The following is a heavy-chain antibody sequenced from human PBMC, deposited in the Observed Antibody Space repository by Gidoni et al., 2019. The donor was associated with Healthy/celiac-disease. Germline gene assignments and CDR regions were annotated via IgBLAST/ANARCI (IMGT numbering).Heavy chain of an antibody. J-gene: IGHJ4*02. CDR1: GGTFSSYT. D-gene: IGHD6-13*01. V-gene: IGHV1-69*02. CDR2: IIPILGIA. Sequence: QDQLVQSGAEVKKPGSSVKVSCKASGGTFSSYTISWVRQAPGQGLEWMGRIIPILGIANYAQKFQGRVTITADKSTSTAYMELSSLRSEDTAVYYCARASTIAAAGFDYWGQGTLVTVSS. CDR3: ARASTIAAAGFDY.